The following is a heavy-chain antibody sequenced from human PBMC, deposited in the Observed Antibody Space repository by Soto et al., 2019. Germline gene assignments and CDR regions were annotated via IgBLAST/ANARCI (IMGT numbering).Heavy chain of an antibody. Sequence: EVQLVESGGGLVQPGGSLRVSCAASGFAVSNNYMSWVRQAPGKGLEWVSVIYSGGSTYYADSVKGRFTISRDNSKSTLYLQRNSLRAEDTGVYDCARDLDSTSHYGMDVWGQGTMVTVSS. V-gene: IGHV3-66*01. CDR2: IYSGGST. CDR3: ARDLDSTSHYGMDV. D-gene: IGHD3-16*01. CDR1: GFAVSNNY. J-gene: IGHJ6*02.